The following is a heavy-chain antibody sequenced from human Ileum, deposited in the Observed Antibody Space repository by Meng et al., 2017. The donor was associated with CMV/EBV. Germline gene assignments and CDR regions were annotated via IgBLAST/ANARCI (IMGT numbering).Heavy chain of an antibody. CDR2: ISWNSVNI. CDR1: GLTFDDFG. V-gene: IGHV3-9*01. Sequence: GGSLRLSCAASGLTFDDFGMHWVRQVPGKALEWVSFISWNSVNIAYADSVKGRFTISRDNSKNTLYLQMNSLRAEDTAVYYCARAWGIAAAGTDYYYYYGMDVWGQGTTVTVSS. J-gene: IGHJ6*02. CDR3: ARAWGIAAAGTDYYYYYGMDV. D-gene: IGHD6-13*01.